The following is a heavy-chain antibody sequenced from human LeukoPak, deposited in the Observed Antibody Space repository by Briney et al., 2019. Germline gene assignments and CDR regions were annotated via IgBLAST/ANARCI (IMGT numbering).Heavy chain of an antibody. CDR1: GFTFSSYA. CDR3: AELGITMIGGV. D-gene: IGHD3-10*02. CDR2: ISGSGENT. J-gene: IGHJ6*04. V-gene: IGHV3-23*01. Sequence: GGSLRLSCEASGFTFSSYAMSWVRQAPGKGPEWVSGISGSGENTYYADSVKGRFTISRDNAKNSLYLQMNSLRAEDTAVYYCAELGITMIGGVWGKGTTVTISS.